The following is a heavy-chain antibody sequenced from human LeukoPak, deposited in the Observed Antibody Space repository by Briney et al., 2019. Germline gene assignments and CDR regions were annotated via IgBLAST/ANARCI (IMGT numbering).Heavy chain of an antibody. D-gene: IGHD1-26*01. Sequence: GGSLRLSCAASGFTFDDYAMHWVRQAPGKGLEWVSGISWNSGSIGYADSVKGRFTISRDNAKNSLYLQMNSLRAEDTALYYCAKDLTRGWELLPSPFDYWGQGTLVTVSS. CDR1: GFTFDDYA. J-gene: IGHJ4*02. V-gene: IGHV3-9*01. CDR3: AKDLTRGWELLPSPFDY. CDR2: ISWNSGSI.